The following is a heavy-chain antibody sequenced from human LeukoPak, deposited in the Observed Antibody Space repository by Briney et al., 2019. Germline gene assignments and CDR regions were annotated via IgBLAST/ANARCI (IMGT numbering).Heavy chain of an antibody. J-gene: IGHJ4*02. CDR2: ISGSGGST. V-gene: IGHV3-23*01. CDR3: AKTTRNGGNSNYFDY. CDR1: GFTFSSYA. D-gene: IGHD4-23*01. Sequence: GGSLRLSCAASGFTFSSYAMSWVRQAPGKGLEWVSAISGSGGSTYCADSVKGRFTISRDNSKNTLYLQMNSLRAEDTAVYYCAKTTRNGGNSNYFDYWGQGTLVTVSS.